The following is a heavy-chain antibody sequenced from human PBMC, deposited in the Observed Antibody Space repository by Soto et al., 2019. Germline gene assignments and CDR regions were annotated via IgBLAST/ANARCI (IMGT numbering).Heavy chain of an antibody. CDR2: IYNSGST. CDR1: GDSVSRYY. V-gene: IGHV4-59*02. CDR3: ARAPTYSYGSGTPYYFYAMDV. D-gene: IGHD3-10*01. J-gene: IGHJ6*02. Sequence: PXETLCLTCTVSGDSVSRYYWNWIRQPPGKGLEWIGYIYNSGSTNYNPSLKSRVTISVDTSKNQFSLTLTSVTAADTAVYYCARAPTYSYGSGTPYYFYAMDVWGQGTTVTVSS.